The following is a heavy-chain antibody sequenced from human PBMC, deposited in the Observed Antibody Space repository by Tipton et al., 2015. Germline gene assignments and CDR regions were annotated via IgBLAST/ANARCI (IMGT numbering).Heavy chain of an antibody. CDR1: GFPFDEYA. D-gene: IGHD2-15*01. CDR3: AKGSGGSCYTYLDS. J-gene: IGHJ4*02. Sequence: SLRLSCSASGFPFDEYAMHWVRQAPGKGLEWVSSISRNSGERAYADSLRGRITISRDNAKNSLYLQIDSLRPDDTAFYYCAKGSGGSCYTYLDSWGQGTLVIFSP. CDR2: ISRNSGER. V-gene: IGHV3-9*01.